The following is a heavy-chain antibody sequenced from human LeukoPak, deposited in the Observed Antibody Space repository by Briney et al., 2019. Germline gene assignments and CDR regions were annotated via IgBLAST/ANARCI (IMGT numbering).Heavy chain of an antibody. D-gene: IGHD6-19*01. V-gene: IGHV1-46*01. Sequence: GASVEVSCKASGYTFTSYYMHWVRQAPGQGLEWMGIINPSGGSTSYAQKFQGRVTMTRDMSTSTVYMELSSLRSEDTAVYYCASDLVIKYSSGWYGIGYWGQGTLVTVSS. CDR1: GYTFTSYY. J-gene: IGHJ4*02. CDR3: ASDLVIKYSSGWYGIGY. CDR2: INPSGGST.